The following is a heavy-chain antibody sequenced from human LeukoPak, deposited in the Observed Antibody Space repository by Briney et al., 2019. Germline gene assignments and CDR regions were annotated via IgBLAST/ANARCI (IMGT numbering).Heavy chain of an antibody. V-gene: IGHV4-39*01. J-gene: IGHJ4*02. CDR1: GGSISSSSYY. CDR2: IYYSGST. D-gene: IGHD6-13*01. Sequence: PSETPSLTCTVSGGSISSSSYYWGWIRQPPGKGLEWIGSIYYSGSTYYNPSLKSRVTISVDTSKNQFSLKLSSVTAADTAVYYCARHGIPAAGTLYYFDYWGQGTLVTVSS. CDR3: ARHGIPAAGTLYYFDY.